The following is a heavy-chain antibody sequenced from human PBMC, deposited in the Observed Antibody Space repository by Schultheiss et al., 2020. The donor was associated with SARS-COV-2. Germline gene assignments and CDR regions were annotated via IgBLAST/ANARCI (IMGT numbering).Heavy chain of an antibody. Sequence: GGSLRLSCAASGFTFSRYWMHWVRQAPGKGLVWVSRISGSGGDTYYPYSVKGRFTISRDNAKNSLYLQMNSLRAEDTAMYYCAKLERSSWSNAFDYWGQGTLVTVSS. CDR1: GFTFSRYW. D-gene: IGHD6-13*01. J-gene: IGHJ4*02. CDR3: AKLERSSWSNAFDY. CDR2: ISGSGGDT. V-gene: IGHV3-21*01.